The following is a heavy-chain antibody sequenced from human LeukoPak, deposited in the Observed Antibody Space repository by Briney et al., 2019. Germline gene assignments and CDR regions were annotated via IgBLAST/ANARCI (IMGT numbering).Heavy chain of an antibody. V-gene: IGHV4-38-2*02. CDR1: GYSISSGYY. D-gene: IGHD1-26*01. Sequence: SETLSLTCTVSGYSISSGYYWGWIRPPPGKGLEWMGSIYHSGSTYYNPSLKSRVTISVDTSKNQFSLRLSSVTAADTAVYYCARDPGCELQSSRDRFKWFDPWGQGTLVTVSS. J-gene: IGHJ5*02. CDR3: ARDPGCELQSSRDRFKWFDP. CDR2: IYHSGST.